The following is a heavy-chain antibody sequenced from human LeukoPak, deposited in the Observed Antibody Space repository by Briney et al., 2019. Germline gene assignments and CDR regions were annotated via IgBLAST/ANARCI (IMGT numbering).Heavy chain of an antibody. CDR1: GGSVSGYY. J-gene: IGHJ3*02. CDR2: ISHSGSS. CDR3: ARSANAFDI. V-gene: IGHV4-34*01. Sequence: PSEALSLTCAVSGGSVSGYYWSWIRQPPGKGLEWIGKISHSGSSNYNPSLKSRVTKSVDPSTNQFSLRLYSVTAGDTAVYYCARSANAFDIWGQGTMVTVSS.